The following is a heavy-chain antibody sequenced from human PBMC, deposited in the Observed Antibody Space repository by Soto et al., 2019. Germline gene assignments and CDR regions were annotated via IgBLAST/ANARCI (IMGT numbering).Heavy chain of an antibody. J-gene: IGHJ4*02. Sequence: PGESLKISCKGSGYSFTSYCISWVRQMPGKGLEWMGRIDPSDSYTNYSPSFRGHVTISADKSISTAYLQWSSLKASDTAMYYCATTGVSSSSEGLGYWGQGTLVTVSS. CDR1: GYSFTSYC. CDR3: ATTGVSSSSEGLGY. CDR2: IDPSDSYT. V-gene: IGHV5-10-1*01. D-gene: IGHD6-6*01.